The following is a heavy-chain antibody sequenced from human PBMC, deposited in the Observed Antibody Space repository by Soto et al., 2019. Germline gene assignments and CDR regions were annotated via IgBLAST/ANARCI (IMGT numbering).Heavy chain of an antibody. D-gene: IGHD4-17*01. J-gene: IGHJ3*01. CDR3: GKDPNDDYFGAFDF. CDR1: GFTFSSYA. Sequence: EVQMLESGGGLVQPGGSLILSCAASGFTFSSYALTWVRQAPGKGLEWVSSITGSGDYTRYTDSVKGRFTITRDNAKNTLFLQMKSLRADDTAIYYCGKDPNDDYFGAFDFWGQGTMVTVSS. V-gene: IGHV3-23*01. CDR2: ITGSGDYT.